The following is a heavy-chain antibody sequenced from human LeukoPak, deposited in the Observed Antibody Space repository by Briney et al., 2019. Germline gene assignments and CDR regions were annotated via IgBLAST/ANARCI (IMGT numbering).Heavy chain of an antibody. V-gene: IGHV5-51*01. D-gene: IGHD5-12*01. CDR1: GFNFNNYW. Sequence: GESLKISCEASGFNFNNYWVGWVRQMPGKGLEWMGIIYPGDYDTRYSPSFQGHVTISVDKSISTAYLQWRSLRASDTAMYYCARTTYSGYDLHSDYWGQGTLVTVSS. CDR2: IYPGDYDT. J-gene: IGHJ4*02. CDR3: ARTTYSGYDLHSDY.